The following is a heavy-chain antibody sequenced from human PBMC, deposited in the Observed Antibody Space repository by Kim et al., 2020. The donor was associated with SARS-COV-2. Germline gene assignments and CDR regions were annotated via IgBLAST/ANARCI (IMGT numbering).Heavy chain of an antibody. Sequence: SETLSLTCAVYGGSFSGYYWSWIRQPPGKGLEWIGEINHSGSTNYNPSLKSRVTISVDTSKNQFSLKLSSVTAADTAVYYCARVTRGGLLSRYYYYGMDVWGQGTTVTVSS. CDR3: ARVTRGGLLSRYYYYGMDV. V-gene: IGHV4-34*01. CDR1: GGSFSGYY. CDR2: INHSGST. D-gene: IGHD2-2*01. J-gene: IGHJ6*02.